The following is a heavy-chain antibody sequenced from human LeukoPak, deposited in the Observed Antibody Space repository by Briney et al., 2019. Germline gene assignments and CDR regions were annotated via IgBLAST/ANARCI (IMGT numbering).Heavy chain of an antibody. CDR1: GYTFTSYD. CDR3: SRDCSRTSCYTRFDY. Sequence: ASVKVSCKASGYTFTSYDINWVRQAPGQGLEWMGWMNPNSGNTVYAQKFRGRVTITRNTSISTAYLELSSLRSEDTAVYYWSRDCSRTSCYTRFDYWGQGTLVTVSS. CDR2: MNPNSGNT. V-gene: IGHV1-8*01. D-gene: IGHD2-2*02. J-gene: IGHJ4*02.